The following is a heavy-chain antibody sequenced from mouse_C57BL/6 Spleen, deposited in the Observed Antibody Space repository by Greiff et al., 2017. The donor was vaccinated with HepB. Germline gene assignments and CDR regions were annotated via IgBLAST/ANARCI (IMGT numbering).Heavy chain of an antibody. Sequence: VQLQQSGAELMKPGASVKLSCKATGYTFTGYWIEWVKQRPGHGLEWIGEILPGSGSTNYNEKFKGKATFTADTSSNTAYMQISSLTTEDSAIYYCARRDYDGSSYVAWFAYWGQGTLVTVSA. CDR1: GYTFTGYW. V-gene: IGHV1-9*01. J-gene: IGHJ3*01. CDR3: ARRDYDGSSYVAWFAY. CDR2: ILPGSGST. D-gene: IGHD1-1*01.